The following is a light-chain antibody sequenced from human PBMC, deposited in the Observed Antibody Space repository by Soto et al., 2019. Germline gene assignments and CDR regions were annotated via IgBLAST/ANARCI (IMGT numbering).Light chain of an antibody. CDR1: QSISTY. CDR3: QQAYSTPWT. Sequence: DIPMTQSPSSLSASVGDRVTITCRASQSISTYLHWYQQKPGTAPKLLIYATSNLQSGVPSRFSGSGSGTDFTLTINSLQPEDFATYYCQQAYSTPWTFGQGAKGEIK. CDR2: ATS. V-gene: IGKV1-39*01. J-gene: IGKJ1*01.